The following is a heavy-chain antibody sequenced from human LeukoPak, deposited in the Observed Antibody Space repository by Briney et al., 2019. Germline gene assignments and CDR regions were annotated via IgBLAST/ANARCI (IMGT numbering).Heavy chain of an antibody. CDR1: DGSIRSMSSGYH. V-gene: IGHV4-39*01. D-gene: IGHD3-10*01. J-gene: IGHJ4*02. Sequence: SQTLSLTCTVSDGSIRSMSSGYHWGWLRQPPGKGPEWIGTIDHSGNTYNNPSLKSRVTISVDTSKNQFSLKLRSVTAADTAVYYCAKTFYYGSGSPFDDWGQGTLVTVSS. CDR2: IDHSGNT. CDR3: AKTFYYGSGSPFDD.